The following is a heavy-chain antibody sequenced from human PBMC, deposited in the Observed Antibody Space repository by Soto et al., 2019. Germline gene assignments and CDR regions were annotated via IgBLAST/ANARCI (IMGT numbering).Heavy chain of an antibody. CDR3: AKDSWYFDL. J-gene: IGHJ4*02. Sequence: GGLRLFCEASGCVFTNFWMHWVRHVPGKGLVWVARIDTSGHSTNYAESVKGRFTISRDNAKNTVSLQMNSLRVEDTGVYYCAKDSWYFDLWSQGSQVTVPS. CDR1: GCVFTNFW. V-gene: IGHV3-74*01. D-gene: IGHD6-13*01. CDR2: IDTSGHST.